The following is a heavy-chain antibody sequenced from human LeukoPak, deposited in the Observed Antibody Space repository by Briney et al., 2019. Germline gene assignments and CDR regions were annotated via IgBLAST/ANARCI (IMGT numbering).Heavy chain of an antibody. CDR1: GGSLSGYY. CDR3: ARGLGATGFY. Sequence: KPSETLSLTCAVYGGSLSGYYWSWIRQPPGKGLEWIGEINHSGSTNYNPSLKSRVTISVDMSKNQFSLKLSSVTAADTAVYYCARGLGATGFYWGQGTLVTVSS. V-gene: IGHV4-34*01. D-gene: IGHD1-26*01. CDR2: INHSGST. J-gene: IGHJ4*02.